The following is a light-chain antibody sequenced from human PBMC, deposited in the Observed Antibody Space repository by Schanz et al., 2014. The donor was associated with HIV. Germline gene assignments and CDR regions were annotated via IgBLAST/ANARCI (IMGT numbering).Light chain of an antibody. J-gene: IGKJ1*01. V-gene: IGKV1-5*03. CDR2: KAS. Sequence: DIQMTQSPSTLSASVGDRVTITCRASQSISSWLAWYQQKPGKAPKLLIYKASSLESGVPSRFSGSGSGTEFTLTISSLQPEDFATYYCLQHNSFPWTFGQGTKVEI. CDR1: QSISSW. CDR3: LQHNSFPWT.